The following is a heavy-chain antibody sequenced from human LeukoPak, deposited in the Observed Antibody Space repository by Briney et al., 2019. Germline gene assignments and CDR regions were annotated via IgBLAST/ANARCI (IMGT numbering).Heavy chain of an antibody. CDR3: AKDRGSMDCSGGSCYLYYYYGMDV. J-gene: IGHJ6*02. D-gene: IGHD2-15*01. CDR1: GFTFDDYT. CDR2: ISWDGGST. Sequence: GGSLRLSCAASGFTFDDYTMHWVRQAPGKGLEWVSPISWDGGSTYYADSVKGRFTISRDNSKNSLYLQMNSLRTEDTALYYCAKDRGSMDCSGGSCYLYYYYGMDVWGQGTTVTVSS. V-gene: IGHV3-43*01.